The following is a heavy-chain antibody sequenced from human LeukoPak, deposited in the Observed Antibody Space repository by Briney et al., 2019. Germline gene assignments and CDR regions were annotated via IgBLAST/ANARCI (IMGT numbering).Heavy chain of an antibody. J-gene: IGHJ1*01. CDR3: TTDAPFYGSGSYFSDFQH. D-gene: IGHD3-10*01. Sequence: GGSLRLSCAASGFAFSYAWMSWVRQDPGKGLEWVGRIKSRTDGGTTDHAAPVKGRFTISRDDSKKTLYLQMNSLKTEDTGVYYCTTDAPFYGSGSYFSDFQHWGQGTLVTVSS. CDR2: IKSRTDGGTT. V-gene: IGHV3-15*01. CDR1: GFAFSYAW.